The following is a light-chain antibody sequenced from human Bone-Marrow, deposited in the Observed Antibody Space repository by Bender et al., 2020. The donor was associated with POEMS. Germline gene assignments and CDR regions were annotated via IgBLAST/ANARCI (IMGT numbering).Light chain of an antibody. V-gene: IGLV2-8*01. CDR2: DVN. J-gene: IGLJ3*02. CDR1: SSDVGAYNY. CDR3: CSHALRSTYWM. Sequence: QSALTQPPSASGSLGQSVTISCTGSSSDVGAYNYVSWYQQYTGKAPKLIIYDVNKRPSGVPDRFSGFKSGNTASLTISGLQAEDEADYYCCSHALRSTYWMFGGGTKLTVL.